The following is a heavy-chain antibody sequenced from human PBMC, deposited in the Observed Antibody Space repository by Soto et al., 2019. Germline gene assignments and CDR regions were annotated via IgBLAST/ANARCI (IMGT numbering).Heavy chain of an antibody. V-gene: IGHV4-30-4*08. CDR3: VRSHSSGVWLRN. CDR2: IYYSGST. Sequence: SETLSITCTFSGCSISRGGYYWSWIRQHPGKGLEWIGYIYYSGSTYYNPSLKSRVTISVDTSKNQFSLKLSSVTAADTAVYYCVRSHSSGVWLRNWGQGTLVTVSS. CDR1: GCSISRGGYY. D-gene: IGHD3-22*01. J-gene: IGHJ4*02.